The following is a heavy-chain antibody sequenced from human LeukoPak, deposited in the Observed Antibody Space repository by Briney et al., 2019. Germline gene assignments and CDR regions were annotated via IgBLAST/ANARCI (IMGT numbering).Heavy chain of an antibody. CDR2: ISDSGGST. Sequence: GRSLRLSCAVSGFTFSSYAMSWVRQAPGKGLEWVSDISDSGGSTNYADSVKGRFTISRDNSNNTLYLQMNSLRAEDTAVYYCAKDREAPRGFFEVDSWGQGTLVTVSS. CDR1: GFTFSSYA. D-gene: IGHD3-3*01. J-gene: IGHJ4*02. CDR3: AKDREAPRGFFEVDS. V-gene: IGHV3-23*01.